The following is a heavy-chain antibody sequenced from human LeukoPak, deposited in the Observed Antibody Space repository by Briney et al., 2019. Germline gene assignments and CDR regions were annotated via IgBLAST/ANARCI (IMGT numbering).Heavy chain of an antibody. V-gene: IGHV3-48*04. D-gene: IGHD5-12*01. CDR2: ISSSSSTI. Sequence: GGSRRLSCAASGFTFSGYSMNWVRQAPGKGLEWVSYISSSSSTIYYADSVKGRFTISRDNAKNSLYLQMNSLRAEDTAVYYCARDYDGFDYWGQGTLVTVSS. CDR1: GFTFSGYS. CDR3: ARDYDGFDY. J-gene: IGHJ4*02.